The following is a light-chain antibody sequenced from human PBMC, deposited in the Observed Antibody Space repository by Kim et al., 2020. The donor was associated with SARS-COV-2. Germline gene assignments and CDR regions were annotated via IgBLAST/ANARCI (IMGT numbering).Light chain of an antibody. CDR1: NNGSKS. CDR2: YDR. CDR3: QVWDSSSDHPV. J-gene: IGLJ3*02. Sequence: APGRAAWVACWGNNNGSKSMHWCQQKPGQSSVLVIYYDRDRPSGIPERFSGSNSGNTATLTISRVEAGDEAAYYCQVWDSSSDHPVCGGGTQLTVL. V-gene: IGLV3-21*04.